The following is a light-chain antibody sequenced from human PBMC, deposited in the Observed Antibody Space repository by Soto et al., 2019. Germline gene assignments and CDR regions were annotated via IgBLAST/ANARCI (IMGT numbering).Light chain of an antibody. V-gene: IGKV1-39*01. CDR2: AAS. Sequence: DIQMTHPTSYVSASVVDRVNITCRASQGISTYLNWYQQKPGRAPKLLISAASSLQSGVPSRFSGSGSETDFTLTISSLQPEDFATYSCQQSYSTTWTFGQGTKVDIK. CDR3: QQSYSTTWT. J-gene: IGKJ1*01. CDR1: QGISTY.